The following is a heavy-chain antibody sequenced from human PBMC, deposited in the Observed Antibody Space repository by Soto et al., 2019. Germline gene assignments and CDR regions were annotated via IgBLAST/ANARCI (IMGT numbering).Heavy chain of an antibody. J-gene: IGHJ4*02. CDR1: GFTFSNHA. V-gene: IGHV3-23*01. CDR3: ARDMTTHDY. Sequence: VGSLRLSCVGSGFTFSNHAMTWVRQAPGKGLEWVSTLGGSGAYYADSVKGRFTISRDNSKNTVNLQMNSLRAEDTAIYYCARDMTTHDYWGQGTVVTVSS. CDR2: LGGSGA. D-gene: IGHD3-16*01.